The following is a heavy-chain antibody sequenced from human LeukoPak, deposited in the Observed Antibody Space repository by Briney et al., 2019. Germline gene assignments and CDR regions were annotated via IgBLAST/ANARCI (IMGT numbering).Heavy chain of an antibody. CDR2: IYHSGST. CDR1: GGSISSGGYY. Sequence: SETLSLTCTVSGGSISSGGYYWSWIRQPPGKGLEWIGYIYHSGSTYYNPSLKSRVTTSVDRSKNQFSLKLSSVTAADTAVYYCARDPKDFYDTSNYLYFDYWGRGTLVTVSS. CDR3: ARDPKDFYDTSNYLYFDY. D-gene: IGHD3-22*01. J-gene: IGHJ4*02. V-gene: IGHV4-30-2*01.